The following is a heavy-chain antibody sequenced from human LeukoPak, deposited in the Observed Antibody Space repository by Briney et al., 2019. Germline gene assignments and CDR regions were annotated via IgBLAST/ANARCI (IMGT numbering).Heavy chain of an antibody. V-gene: IGHV4-34*01. CDR3: ARGRYYDSIYFFDY. D-gene: IGHD3-22*01. CDR2: INHSGST. Sequence: PSETLSLTCAVYGGSFSGYYWSWIRQPPGKGLEWIGEINHSGSTNYNPSLKSRVTISVDTSKNQFSLKLSSVTAADTAVYYCARGRYYDSIYFFDYWGQGTLVTVSS. J-gene: IGHJ4*02. CDR1: GGSFSGYY.